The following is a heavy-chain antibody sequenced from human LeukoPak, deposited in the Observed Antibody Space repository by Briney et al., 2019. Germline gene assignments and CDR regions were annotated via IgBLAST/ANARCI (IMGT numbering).Heavy chain of an antibody. CDR3: ARGYGTEMATIFYFDY. CDR1: GYTYINHG. V-gene: IGHV1-18*01. J-gene: IGHJ4*02. Sequence: ASVKVSCKASGYTYINHGITWVRQAPGQGLEWVGWINTYNGHTSYAQNLQGRVSMTTDTFTSTAYMEVRSLRSDDTAVYFCARGYGTEMATIFYFDYWGQGTLVTVSS. D-gene: IGHD5-24*01. CDR2: INTYNGHT.